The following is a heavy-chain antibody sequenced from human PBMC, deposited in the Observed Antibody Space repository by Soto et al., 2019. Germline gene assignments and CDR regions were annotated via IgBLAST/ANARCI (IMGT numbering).Heavy chain of an antibody. V-gene: IGHV4-34*01. CDR3: ARAREGGYSGIDY. CDR2: INHSGST. J-gene: IGHJ4*02. D-gene: IGHD3-22*01. Sequence: SETLSLTCAVYGGSFSGYYWSWIRQPPGKGLEWIGEINHSGSTNYNPSLKSRVTISVDTSKNQFSLKLSSVTAADTAVYYCARAREGGYSGIDYWGQGTLVTVSS. CDR1: GGSFSGYY.